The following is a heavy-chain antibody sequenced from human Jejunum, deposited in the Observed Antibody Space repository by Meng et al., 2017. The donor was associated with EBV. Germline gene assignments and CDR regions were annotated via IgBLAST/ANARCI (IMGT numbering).Heavy chain of an antibody. J-gene: IGHJ4*02. CDR2: INHSGST. Sequence: QGHVQKGWTGLLKPSDTLSLPMTVYRGLFSGYYWSWIRQHPGTGLEWIGEINHSGSTNYNPSLRSRVTISVETSKNQFSLRLNSVTAADTAVYYCARVAFSYTTRSLDSWGQGTLVTVSS. D-gene: IGHD3-16*02. V-gene: IGHV4-34*02. CDR3: ARVAFSYTTRSLDS. CDR1: RGLFSGYY.